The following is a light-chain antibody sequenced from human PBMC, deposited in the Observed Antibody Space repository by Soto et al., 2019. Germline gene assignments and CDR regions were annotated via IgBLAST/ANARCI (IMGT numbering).Light chain of an antibody. CDR3: HQYNSYSTT. V-gene: IGKV1-5*01. CDR1: QSISSW. J-gene: IGKJ4*01. Sequence: DIQMTQSPSTLSASVGDRVTITCRASQSISSWLAWDQQKPGNAPKLLIYAASSLESGVPSRLSGLRSGTEFPLTISSLQPDDVATYYCHQYNSYSTTFGGGTKVEIK. CDR2: AAS.